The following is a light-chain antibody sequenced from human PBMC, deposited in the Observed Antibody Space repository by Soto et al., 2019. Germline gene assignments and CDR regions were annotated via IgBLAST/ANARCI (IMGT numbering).Light chain of an antibody. Sequence: EIVMTQSPATLSVSPGERATLSCRASQSVKSNLAWYQQKPGQAPRLLVYGASTGATGIPARFSGSGSGTEFTLTISSLQSEDFAIYYCQQYHNSPYTFGQGTKLEIK. CDR2: GAS. CDR3: QQYHNSPYT. J-gene: IGKJ2*01. V-gene: IGKV3-15*01. CDR1: QSVKSN.